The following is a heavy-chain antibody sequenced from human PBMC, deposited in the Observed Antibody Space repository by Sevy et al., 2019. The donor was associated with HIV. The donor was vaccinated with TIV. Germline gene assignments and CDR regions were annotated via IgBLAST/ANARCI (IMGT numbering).Heavy chain of an antibody. J-gene: IGHJ6*02. CDR1: GFTFSSYS. Sequence: GGSLRLSCAASGFTFSSYSMNWVRQAPGKGLEWVSSISSSSSYIYYADSLKGRFTISRDNAKNSLYLQMNSLRAEDTAVYYCARDFEDCTGGVCYSYYYGMDVWGQGTTVTVSS. D-gene: IGHD2-8*02. V-gene: IGHV3-21*01. CDR2: ISSSSSYI. CDR3: ARDFEDCTGGVCYSYYYGMDV.